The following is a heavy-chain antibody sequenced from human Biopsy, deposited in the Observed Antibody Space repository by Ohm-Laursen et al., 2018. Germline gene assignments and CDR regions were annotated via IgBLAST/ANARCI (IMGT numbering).Heavy chain of an antibody. D-gene: IGHD3-10*01. V-gene: IGHV3-73*01. CDR2: IRSKAKSYAT. J-gene: IGHJ4*02. CDR1: GFTFSASA. CDR3: TLEGAGFDN. Sequence: SLRLSCAAFGFTFSASAVHWVRQASGKGLEWVGRIRSKAKSYATAYAASVTGRFTISRDDSKNTTYLQMNSLKTEDTAVDYCTLEGAGFDNWGQGTLVTVSS.